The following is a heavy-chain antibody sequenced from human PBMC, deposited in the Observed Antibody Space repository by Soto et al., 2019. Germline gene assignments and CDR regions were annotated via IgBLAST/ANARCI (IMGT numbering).Heavy chain of an antibody. D-gene: IGHD2-8*01. J-gene: IGHJ4*02. Sequence: SETLSLTCTVSGGSISTYYWNWIRQPPGKGLEWIGYIYYGGSANYNPSLKSRVIISVDTSKKQFSLKLSSVTAADTAVYYCARGGHCTNGVCSALDYWGQGTLVTVSS. CDR1: GGSISTYY. V-gene: IGHV4-59*08. CDR3: ARGGHCTNGVCSALDY. CDR2: IYYGGSA.